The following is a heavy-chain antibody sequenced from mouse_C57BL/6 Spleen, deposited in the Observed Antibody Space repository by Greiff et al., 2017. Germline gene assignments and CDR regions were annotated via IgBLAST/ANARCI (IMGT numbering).Heavy chain of an antibody. V-gene: IGHV1-55*01. CDR3: ARLPYYGSSDWYFGV. CDR1: GYTFTSYW. Sequence: QVQLQQPGAELVKPGASVKMSCKASGYTFTSYWITWVKQRPGQGLEWIGDIYPGSGSTNYNEKFKSKATLTVDTSSSTAYMQLSSLTSEDSAVYYCARLPYYGSSDWYFGVGGTGTTVTVSS. J-gene: IGHJ1*03. D-gene: IGHD1-1*01. CDR2: IYPGSGST.